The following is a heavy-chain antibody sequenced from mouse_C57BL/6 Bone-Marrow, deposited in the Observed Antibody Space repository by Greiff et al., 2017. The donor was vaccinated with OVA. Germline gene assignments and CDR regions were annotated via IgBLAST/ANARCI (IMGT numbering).Heavy chain of an antibody. CDR3: ARSYDYPAWFAY. Sequence: EVKLMESGPELVKPGASVKIPCKASGYTFTDYNMDWVKQSHGKSLEWIGDINPNNGGTIYNQKFKGKATLTVDKSSSTAYMELRSLTSEDTAVYYCARSYDYPAWFAYWGQGTLVTVSA. CDR2: INPNNGGT. CDR1: GYTFTDYN. J-gene: IGHJ3*01. V-gene: IGHV1-18*01. D-gene: IGHD2-4*01.